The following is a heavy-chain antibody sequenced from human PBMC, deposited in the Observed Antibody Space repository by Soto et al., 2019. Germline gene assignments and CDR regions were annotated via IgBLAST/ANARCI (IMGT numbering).Heavy chain of an antibody. J-gene: IGHJ6*02. CDR1: GFTFSSYG. CDR3: ATSQAVAGTGGMDV. D-gene: IGHD6-19*01. Sequence: QVQLVESGGGVVQPGRSLRLSCAASGFTFSSYGMHWVRQAPGKGLEWVAVISYDGSNKYYADSVKGRFTISRDNSKNTLYLQMNSMRAEDTAVYYCATSQAVAGTGGMDVWGQGTTVTVSS. V-gene: IGHV3-30*03. CDR2: ISYDGSNK.